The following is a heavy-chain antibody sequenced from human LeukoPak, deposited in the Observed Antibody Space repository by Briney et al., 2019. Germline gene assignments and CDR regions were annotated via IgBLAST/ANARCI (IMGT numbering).Heavy chain of an antibody. V-gene: IGHV4-34*01. CDR2: INHSGST. CDR1: GGSFSGYY. CDR3: ARGRYCSSTSCYISYYYYMGV. J-gene: IGHJ6*03. Sequence: SETLSLTCAVYGGSFSGYYWSWIRQPPGKGLEWIGEINHSGSTNYNPSLKSRVTISVDTSKNQFSLKLSPVTAADTAVYYCARGRYCSSTSCYISYYYYMGVWGKGTTVTVSS. D-gene: IGHD2-2*02.